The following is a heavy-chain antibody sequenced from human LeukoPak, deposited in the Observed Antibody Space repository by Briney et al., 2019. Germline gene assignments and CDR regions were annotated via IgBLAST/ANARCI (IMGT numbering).Heavy chain of an antibody. Sequence: PSETLSLTCAVSGYSISGGYYWAGSRQPPGRGRGWFGIIFHSGSTYYNPSLKSRVTISVDTSKNQFSLKLSSVTAADTAVYYCARHLEYSSSSGWFDPWGQGTLVTVSS. J-gene: IGHJ5*02. D-gene: IGHD6-6*01. V-gene: IGHV4-38-2*01. CDR3: ARHLEYSSSSGWFDP. CDR2: IFHSGST. CDR1: GYSISGGYY.